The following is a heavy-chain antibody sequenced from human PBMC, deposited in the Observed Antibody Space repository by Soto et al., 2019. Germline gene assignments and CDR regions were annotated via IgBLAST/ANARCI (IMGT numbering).Heavy chain of an antibody. Sequence: EVQLVESGGGLIQPGGSLRLSCAASGFTVSSNYMSWVRQAPGKGLEWVSVIYSGGSTYYADSVKGRFTISRDNSKNTLYRQMNSLRAEDTAVYYCARGNSGSPRNFDYWGQGTLVTVSS. V-gene: IGHV3-53*01. CDR2: IYSGGST. CDR3: ARGNSGSPRNFDY. D-gene: IGHD1-26*01. J-gene: IGHJ4*02. CDR1: GFTVSSNY.